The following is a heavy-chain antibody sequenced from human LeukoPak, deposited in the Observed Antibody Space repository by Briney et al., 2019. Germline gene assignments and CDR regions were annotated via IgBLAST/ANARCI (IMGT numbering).Heavy chain of an antibody. CDR2: ISTSGSTI. D-gene: IGHD4-23*01. CDR1: GFTFSSYE. CDR3: ARSGGYYDY. Sequence: GGSLRLSCAASGFTFSSYEMNWVRQAPGKGLEWISYISTSGSTIYYADSVKGRFTVYRDNDKNSLYLQINSLRAEDTAVYYCARSGGYYDYWGQGTLVSVSS. J-gene: IGHJ4*02. V-gene: IGHV3-48*03.